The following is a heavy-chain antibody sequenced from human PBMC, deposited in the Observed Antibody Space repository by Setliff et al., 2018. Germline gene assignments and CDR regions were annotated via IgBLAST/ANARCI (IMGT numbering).Heavy chain of an antibody. CDR3: ARGGTFRYFDF. J-gene: IGHJ4*02. V-gene: IGHV4-61*08. CDR2: VYYSGTA. CDR1: GVSIANTASY. D-gene: IGHD5-12*01. Sequence: SETLSLTCNVSGVSIANTASYWSWIRQPPGKGLEFIGYVYYSGTANYSPSLRSRLTISVDTSKNQFSLKLRSVTAADTAVYYCARGGTFRYFDFWGQGAPVTVSS.